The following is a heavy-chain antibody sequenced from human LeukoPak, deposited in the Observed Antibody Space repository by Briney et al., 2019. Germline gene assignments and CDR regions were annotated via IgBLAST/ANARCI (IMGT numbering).Heavy chain of an antibody. CDR3: AKDNRRHYTSGPNPDSLH. J-gene: IGHJ4*02. Sequence: GGSLRLSCAASGFTFSSYSMNWVRQPPGKGLEWVSGISWNSGSIDYADSVRGRFTISRDNAKNSLYLQMNSLRDEDTAFYYCAKDNRRHYTSGPNPDSLHWGQGALVTVSS. D-gene: IGHD6-19*01. CDR2: ISWNSGSI. V-gene: IGHV3-9*01. CDR1: GFTFSSYS.